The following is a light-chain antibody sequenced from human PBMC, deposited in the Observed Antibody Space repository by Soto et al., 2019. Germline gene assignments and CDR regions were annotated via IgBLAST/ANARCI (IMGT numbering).Light chain of an antibody. V-gene: IGKV1-5*03. CDR1: QSISSW. CDR3: QQYSSYPYT. CDR2: KAS. J-gene: IGKJ2*01. Sequence: DIQMTQSPSTLSASVGDRVTITCRASQSISSWLAWYQQKPGTAPKLLIYKASSLQSGVPSRFSGSGSGTEFTLTISNLQPDDFATYYCQQYSSYPYTFGQGTKLEIK.